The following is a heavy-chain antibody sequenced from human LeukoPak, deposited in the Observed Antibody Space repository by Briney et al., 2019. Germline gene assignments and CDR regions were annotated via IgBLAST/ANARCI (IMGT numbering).Heavy chain of an antibody. CDR3: ARGPDGTGGDYDRMDFSNWFDP. CDR2: IYHSGST. D-gene: IGHD4-17*01. V-gene: IGHV4-38-2*02. CDR1: GYSISSGYY. J-gene: IGHJ5*02. Sequence: PSETLSLTCTVSGYSISSGYYWGWIRQPPGKGLEWIGSIYHSGSTYYNPSLKSRVTISVDTSKNQFSLKLSSVTAADTAVYYCARGPDGTGGDYDRMDFSNWFDPWGQGTLVTVSS.